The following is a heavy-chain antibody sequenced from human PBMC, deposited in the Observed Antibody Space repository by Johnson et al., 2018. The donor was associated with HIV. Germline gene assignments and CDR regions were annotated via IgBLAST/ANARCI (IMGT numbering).Heavy chain of an antibody. CDR3: ATREKPHLAFDI. J-gene: IGHJ3*02. CDR2: IGTAGDT. CDR1: GFTFSSYD. D-gene: IGHD5-24*01. Sequence: VQLVESGGGLKQPGGSLRLSCAASGFTFSSYDMHWVRQATGKGLEWVSTIGTAGDTYYPGYVKGRFTISRDNSKNTLYLQMNSLRAEDTAVYYCATREKPHLAFDIWGQGTMVTVSS. V-gene: IGHV3-13*01.